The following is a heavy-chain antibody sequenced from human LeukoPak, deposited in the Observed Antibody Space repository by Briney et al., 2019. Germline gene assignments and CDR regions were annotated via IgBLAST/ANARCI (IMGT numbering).Heavy chain of an antibody. J-gene: IGHJ3*02. CDR1: GYTFTSYR. CDR2: ISTYNGNT. D-gene: IGHD3-3*01. CDR3: ATELLEWLAFDI. Sequence: GASVKVSCKASGYTFTSYRINWVRQAPGQGLEWMGWISTYNGNTNYAPKLQGRVTMTTDTSTSTAYMELRSLKSDDTAVYYCATELLEWLAFDIWGQGTMVIVSS. V-gene: IGHV1-18*01.